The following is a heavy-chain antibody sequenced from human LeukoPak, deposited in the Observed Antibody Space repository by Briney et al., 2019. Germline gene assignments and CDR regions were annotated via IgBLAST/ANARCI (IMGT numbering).Heavy chain of an antibody. D-gene: IGHD2-2*01. CDR3: ARDAVVPAAIGYYYYGMDV. CDR1: GGSISSYY. Sequence: SETLSLTCTVSGGSISSYYWSWIRRPPGKGLEWIGYIYYSGSTNYNPSLKSRVTISVDTSKNQFSLKLSSVTAADTAVYYCARDAVVPAAIGYYYYGMDVWGQGTTVTASS. V-gene: IGHV4-59*01. J-gene: IGHJ6*02. CDR2: IYYSGST.